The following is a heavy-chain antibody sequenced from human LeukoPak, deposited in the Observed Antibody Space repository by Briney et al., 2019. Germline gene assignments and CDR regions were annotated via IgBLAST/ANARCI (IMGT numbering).Heavy chain of an antibody. CDR1: GYSFTTYW. J-gene: IGHJ4*02. Sequence: ASLKISCMGSGYSFTTYWIAWVRQMPGKGLEWMGIIYPGDSDTRYSPSFQGQVTISADKSISTAYLQWSSLKASDTAMYYCARSGYSGYEGDYWGQGTLVTVSS. CDR2: IYPGDSDT. D-gene: IGHD5-12*01. CDR3: ARSGYSGYEGDY. V-gene: IGHV5-51*01.